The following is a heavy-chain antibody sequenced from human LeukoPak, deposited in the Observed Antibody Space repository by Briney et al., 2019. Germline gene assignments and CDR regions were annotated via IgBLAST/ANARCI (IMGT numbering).Heavy chain of an antibody. D-gene: IGHD3-10*01. V-gene: IGHV5-51*01. Sequence: GESLKISCKASGYTFASYWIGWVRQVPGKGLEWMGIIYPDDSDTRYSPSFQGQVTISADKSISTAYLQWSSLKASDTAMYYCARLYGSGKYYYYYMDVWGKGTTVTVSS. J-gene: IGHJ6*03. CDR2: IYPDDSDT. CDR1: GYTFASYW. CDR3: ARLYGSGKYYYYYMDV.